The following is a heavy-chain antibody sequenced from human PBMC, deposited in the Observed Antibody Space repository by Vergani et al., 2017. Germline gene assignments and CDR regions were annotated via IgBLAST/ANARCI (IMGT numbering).Heavy chain of an antibody. Sequence: QVQLQESGPGLVKPSETLSLTCAVSGYSISSGYYWGWIRQPPGKGLEWIGSIYHSGSTYYNPSLKSRVTISVDTSKNQFSLKLSSVTAADTAVYYCARHQAGYCSGGSCYSWYFDLWGRGTLVTVSS. V-gene: IGHV4-38-2*01. D-gene: IGHD2-15*01. J-gene: IGHJ2*01. CDR2: IYHSGST. CDR1: GYSISSGYY. CDR3: ARHQAGYCSGGSCYSWYFDL.